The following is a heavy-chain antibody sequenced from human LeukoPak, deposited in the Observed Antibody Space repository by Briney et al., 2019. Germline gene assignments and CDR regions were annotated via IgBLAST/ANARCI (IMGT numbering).Heavy chain of an antibody. Sequence: PGGSLRLSCAASGFTFNNYAMTWVRQAPGKGLEWVSTTSGSGGTTDYADSVKGRFTISRDNSRNTLYLQMNSLRAGDTAVYYCARDRHYYGSGSYYFDYWGQGTLVTVSS. CDR1: GFTFNNYA. V-gene: IGHV3-23*01. J-gene: IGHJ4*02. CDR3: ARDRHYYGSGSYYFDY. D-gene: IGHD3-10*01. CDR2: TSGSGGTT.